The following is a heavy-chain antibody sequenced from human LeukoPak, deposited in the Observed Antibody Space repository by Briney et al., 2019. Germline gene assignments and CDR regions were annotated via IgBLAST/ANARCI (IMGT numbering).Heavy chain of an antibody. D-gene: IGHD2-2*01. J-gene: IGHJ5*02. V-gene: IGHV1-2*02. CDR2: INPNSGGT. CDR3: ARVRSYGYCSSPSCHRGWFDP. CDR1: GYTFTGYY. Sequence: ASVKVSCKASGYTFTGYYMHWVRQAPGQGLEWMGWINPNSGGTNYAQKFQGRVTMTRDTSISTAYMELSRLRSDDTAVYYCARVRSYGYCSSPSCHRGWFDPWGQGTLVTVSS.